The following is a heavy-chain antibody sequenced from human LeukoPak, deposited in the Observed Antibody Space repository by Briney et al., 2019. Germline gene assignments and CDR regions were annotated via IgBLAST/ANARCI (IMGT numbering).Heavy chain of an antibody. J-gene: IGHJ3*02. CDR1: GFTFSSYS. V-gene: IGHV3-48*01. CDR2: ISSSSSTI. D-gene: IGHD2-15*01. Sequence: TGGSLRLSCAASGFTFSSYSMNWVRQAPGKGLEWVSYISSSSSTIYYADSMKGRFTISRDNAKNPLYLQMNSLRAEDTAVYYCARDSLRVVVVAATTARDAFDIWGQGTMVTVSS. CDR3: ARDSLRVVVVAATTARDAFDI.